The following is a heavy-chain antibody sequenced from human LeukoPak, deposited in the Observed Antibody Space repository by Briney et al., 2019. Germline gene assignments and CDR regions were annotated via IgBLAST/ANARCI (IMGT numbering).Heavy chain of an antibody. CDR2: ISSSSHYT. J-gene: IGHJ4*02. CDR3: ARGEMATIISDY. V-gene: IGHV3-11*06. Sequence: GGSLRLSCAASGFSFSDYYMSWIRQAPGKGLEWVSYISSSSHYTNYADSVKGRFTLSRDNPKSSLYLQMDSLRAEDTAVYYCARGEMATIISDYWGQGTLVTVSS. CDR1: GFSFSDYY. D-gene: IGHD5-24*01.